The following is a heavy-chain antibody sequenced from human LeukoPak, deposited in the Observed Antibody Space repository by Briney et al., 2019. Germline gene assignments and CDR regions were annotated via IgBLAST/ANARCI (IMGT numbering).Heavy chain of an antibody. CDR1: GYTFTGYY. CDR2: INPNSGGT. J-gene: IGHJ4*02. D-gene: IGHD6-19*01. Sequence: AASVKVSCKASGYTFTGYYMHWVRQAPGQGLEWMGWINPNSGGTNYAQKFQGRVTMTRDTSISTAYMELSRLRSDDTAVYYCARPDYLYSSGWYRFDYWGRGTLVTVSS. V-gene: IGHV1-2*02. CDR3: ARPDYLYSSGWYRFDY.